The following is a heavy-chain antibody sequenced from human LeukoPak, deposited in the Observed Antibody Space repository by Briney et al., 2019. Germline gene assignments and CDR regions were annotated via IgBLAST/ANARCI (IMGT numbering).Heavy chain of an antibody. J-gene: IGHJ4*02. CDR3: AKDQYSRDRATLFDY. Sequence: PGGSLRPSCAASGFTFSNAWMSWVRQAPGKGLEWVSAISGSGGSTYYADSVKGRFTISRDNSKNTLYLQMNSLRAEDTAVYYCAKDQYSRDRATLFDYWGQGTLVTVSS. D-gene: IGHD6-6*01. V-gene: IGHV3-23*01. CDR1: GFTFSNAW. CDR2: ISGSGGST.